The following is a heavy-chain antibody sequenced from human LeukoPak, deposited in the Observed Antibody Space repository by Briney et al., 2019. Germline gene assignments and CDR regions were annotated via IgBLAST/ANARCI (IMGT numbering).Heavy chain of an antibody. CDR1: GGSISSGGYY. CDR3: ARLAYYYGSGSYYKGSFDY. V-gene: IGHV4-31*03. D-gene: IGHD3-10*01. J-gene: IGHJ4*02. Sequence: SETLSLTCTVSGGSISSGGYYWSWIRQHPGRGLEWIGYIYYSGSTYYNPSLKSRVTISVDTSKNQFSLKLSSVTAADTAVYYCARLAYYYGSGSYYKGSFDYWGQGTLVTVSS. CDR2: IYYSGST.